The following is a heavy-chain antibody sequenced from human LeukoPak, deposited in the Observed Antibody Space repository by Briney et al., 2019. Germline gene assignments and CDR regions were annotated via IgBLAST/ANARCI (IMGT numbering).Heavy chain of an antibody. CDR3: ARGGYSSIWAPPNSIDY. J-gene: IGHJ4*02. CDR1: GGSFSGYY. V-gene: IGHV4-34*01. D-gene: IGHD5-18*01. CDR2: INHSGST. Sequence: SETLSLTCAVYGGSFSGYYWSWIRQPPGKGLEWIGEINHSGSTNYNPSLKSRVTISVDTSKNQFSLKLSSVTAADTAVYYFARGGYSSIWAPPNSIDYWGQGTLVTVSS.